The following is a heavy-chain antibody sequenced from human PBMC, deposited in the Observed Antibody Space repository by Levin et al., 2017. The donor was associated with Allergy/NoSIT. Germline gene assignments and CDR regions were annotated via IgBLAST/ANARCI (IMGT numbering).Heavy chain of an antibody. V-gene: IGHV1-46*01. CDR3: ARDRTMTTVTRENWFDP. CDR1: GYTFTSYY. CDR2: INPSGGST. D-gene: IGHD4-17*01. J-gene: IGHJ5*02. Sequence: ASVKVSCKASGYTFTSYYMHWVRQAPGQGLEWMGIINPSGGSTSYAQKFQGRVTMTRDTSTSTVYMELSSLRSEDTAVYYCARDRTMTTVTRENWFDPWGQGTLVTVSS.